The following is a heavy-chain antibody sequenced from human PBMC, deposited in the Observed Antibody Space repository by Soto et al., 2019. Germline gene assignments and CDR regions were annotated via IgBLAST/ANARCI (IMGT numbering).Heavy chain of an antibody. D-gene: IGHD6-6*01. CDR3: ARVPEAGRPLFDY. CDR2: IWYDGSNE. CDR1: GFIFSDFA. Sequence: GGSLRLSCAASGFIFSDFAMHWVRQAPGKGLEWVAEIWYDGSNEYYGDSVKGRFTVSRDNSKNTLYLQLNSLRAEDTAVYYCARVPEAGRPLFDYWGQGALVTVSS. J-gene: IGHJ4*02. V-gene: IGHV3-33*01.